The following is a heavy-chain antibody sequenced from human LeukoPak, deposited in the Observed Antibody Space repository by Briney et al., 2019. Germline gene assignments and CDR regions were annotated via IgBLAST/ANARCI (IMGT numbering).Heavy chain of an antibody. V-gene: IGHV3-23*01. D-gene: IGHD3-10*01. J-gene: IGHJ4*02. CDR3: AKASVLLWFGELLVFDY. CDR2: ISGSGGST. CDR1: GFTFSSYA. Sequence: GGSLRLSCAASGFTFSSYAMSWVRQAPGKGLEWVSAISGSGGSTYYADSVKGRFTISRDNSKNTLYLQMNSLRAEDTAVYYCAKASVLLWFGELLVFDYWGQGTLVTVSP.